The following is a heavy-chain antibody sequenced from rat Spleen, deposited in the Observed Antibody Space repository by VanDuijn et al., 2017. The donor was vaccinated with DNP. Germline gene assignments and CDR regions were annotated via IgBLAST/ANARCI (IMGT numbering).Heavy chain of an antibody. CDR2: IHTGGSTT. CDR3: ARRDTTGIPFAY. CDR1: GFSFNKYG. D-gene: IGHD1-9*01. J-gene: IGHJ3*01. V-gene: IGHV5S14*01. Sequence: EVQLVESGGGLVQPGRSLKLSCAASGFSFNKYGMAWVRQTPTKGLEWVASIHTGGSTTYYRDSVKGRFTISRDNAKNTQYLQMDSLRSDDTATYYCARRDTTGIPFAYWGQGTLVTVSS.